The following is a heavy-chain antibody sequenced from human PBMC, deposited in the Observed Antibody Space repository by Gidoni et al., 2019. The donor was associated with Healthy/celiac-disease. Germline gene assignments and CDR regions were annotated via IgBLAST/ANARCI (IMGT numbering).Heavy chain of an antibody. J-gene: IGHJ4*02. D-gene: IGHD3-22*01. CDR1: GSPFSRYS. V-gene: IGHV3-23*01. CDR2: ISGSGGST. CDR3: AKEAPYYDSSGYRHFDY. Sequence: EVQLLESGGGLVQPGGSLSLSCAASGSPFSRYSMSWVRQAPGKGLEWVSAISGSGGSTYYADSVKGRFTISRDNSKNTLYLQMNSLRAEDTAVYYCAKEAPYYDSSGYRHFDYWGQGTLVTVSS.